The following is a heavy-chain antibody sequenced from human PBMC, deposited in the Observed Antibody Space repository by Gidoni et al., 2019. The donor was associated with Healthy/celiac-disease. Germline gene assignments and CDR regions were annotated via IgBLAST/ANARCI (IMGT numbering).Heavy chain of an antibody. CDR1: GRPFSSSP. J-gene: IGHJ4*02. V-gene: IGHV1-69*02. CDR3: ARAGFPGGNYYDSSGYYPTFDY. D-gene: IGHD3-22*01. CDR2: IIPILGIA. Sequence: QVQLVQSGAEVKKPGSSVKVSCKSSGRPFSSSPISWVRQAPGQGLEWMGRIIPILGIANYAQKFQGRVTITADKSTSTAYMDLSSLRSEDTAVYYCARAGFPGGNYYDSSGYYPTFDYWGQGTLVTVSS.